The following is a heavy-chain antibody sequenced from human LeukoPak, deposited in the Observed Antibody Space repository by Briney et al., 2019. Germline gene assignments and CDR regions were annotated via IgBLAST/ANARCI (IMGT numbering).Heavy chain of an antibody. CDR1: GGSISGGSYY. Sequence: SETLSLTCTVSGGSISGGSYYWSWIRQPAGKGLEWIGRIYTSGSTNYNPSLKSRVTISIDTSKIHFSLKLSSVTAADTAVYYCARGVGGGSFDFWGQGTLVTVSS. V-gene: IGHV4-61*02. J-gene: IGHJ4*02. CDR2: IYTSGST. CDR3: ARGVGGGSFDF. D-gene: IGHD2-15*01.